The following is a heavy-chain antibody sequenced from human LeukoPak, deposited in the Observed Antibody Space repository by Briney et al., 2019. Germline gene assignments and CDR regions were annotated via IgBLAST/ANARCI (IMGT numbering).Heavy chain of an antibody. CDR2: IIPIFGTA. D-gene: IGHD3-16*02. CDR3: AAGPIDYVWGSYRYTRLLEY. J-gene: IGHJ4*02. V-gene: IGHV1-69*13. CDR1: GGTFSSYA. Sequence: SVTVSCKASGGTFSSYAISWVRQAPGQGLEWMGGIIPIFGTANYAQKFQGRVTITADESTSTAYMELSSLRSEDTAVYYCAAGPIDYVWGSYRYTRLLEYWGQGTLVTVSS.